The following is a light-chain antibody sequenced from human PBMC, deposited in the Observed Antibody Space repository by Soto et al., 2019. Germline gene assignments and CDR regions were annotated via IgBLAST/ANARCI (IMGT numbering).Light chain of an antibody. J-gene: IGKJ5*01. CDR3: QHFNGYPRT. V-gene: IGKV1-13*02. CDR2: GAS. CDR1: QGISSA. Sequence: AIQLTQSPSSLAASIVDRVTITCRASQGISSALAWYQQKPGKAPSLLIYGASTLESGVPSSFSGSGSGTDFTLTISSLQPEDFATYYCQHFNGYPRTFGQGTRLEIK.